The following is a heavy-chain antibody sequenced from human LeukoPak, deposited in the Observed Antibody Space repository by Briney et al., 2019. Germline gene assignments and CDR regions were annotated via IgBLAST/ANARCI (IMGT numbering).Heavy chain of an antibody. D-gene: IGHD3-22*01. V-gene: IGHV4-30-2*01. CDR1: GGSISSGGYS. Sequence: PSETLSLTCAVSGGSISSGGYSWSWIRQPPGKGLEWIGYIYHSGSTYYNPSLKSRVTISVDRSKNQFSLKLSSVTAADTAVYYCARPKYYYDSSGYAYWGQGTLVTVSS. CDR2: IYHSGST. CDR3: ARPKYYYDSSGYAY. J-gene: IGHJ4*02.